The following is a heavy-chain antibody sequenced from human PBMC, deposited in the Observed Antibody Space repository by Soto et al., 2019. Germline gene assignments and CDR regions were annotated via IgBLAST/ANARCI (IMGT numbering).Heavy chain of an antibody. Sequence: EVQLVESGGGLVQPGGSLRLSCAASGFTFSDYAMNWVRQAPGKGLEWVSYISAGSSITHYADSVKGRFTISRDNAKNSLYLQMNSLRDDDTAVYYCTRAGTWGQGTLVTVSS. CDR1: GFTFSDYA. V-gene: IGHV3-48*02. CDR3: TRAGT. CDR2: ISAGSSIT. J-gene: IGHJ4*02.